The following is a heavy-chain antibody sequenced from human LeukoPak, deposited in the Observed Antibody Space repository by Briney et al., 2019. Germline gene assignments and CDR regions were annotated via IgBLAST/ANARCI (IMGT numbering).Heavy chain of an antibody. CDR3: ARDLKWEPDY. J-gene: IGHJ4*02. V-gene: IGHV3-74*01. CDR2: INTDGSTT. Sequence: GGSLRLSCAASGFTFGSYWMHWVRQAPGKGLVWISRINTDGSTTHYADSVKGRFTISRDNAKNTLSLQMNSLRAEDTAVYYCARDLKWEPDYWGQGTLVTVSS. D-gene: IGHD1-26*01. CDR1: GFTFGSYW.